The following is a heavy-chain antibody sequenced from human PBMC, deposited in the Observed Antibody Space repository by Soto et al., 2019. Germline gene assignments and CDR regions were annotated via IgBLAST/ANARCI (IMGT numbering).Heavy chain of an antibody. Sequence: QVPLQESGPGLVKPSETLSLSCTVSGGSISSYYWSWIRQTPEKGLEWIGYVNDNWGTDYNPSLKSRVAISLNTSKSQFPLKLTAVTATDTGVYYCVPQGFGAIHGHVDVWGQGTTVTVSS. CDR1: GGSISSYY. J-gene: IGHJ6*02. D-gene: IGHD3-10*01. CDR2: VNDNWGT. CDR3: VPQGFGAIHGHVDV. V-gene: IGHV4-59*08.